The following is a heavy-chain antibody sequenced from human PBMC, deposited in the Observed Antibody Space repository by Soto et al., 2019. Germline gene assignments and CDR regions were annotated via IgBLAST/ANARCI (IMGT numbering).Heavy chain of an antibody. CDR2: IYVSGTT. Sequence: QVQLQESGPGLVKPSQTLSLSCAVSGGSISSGGYHWSWIRQHPGKGLEWIGHIYVSGTTYYNQSLKSRVTISVDTSKNQFTLKLSSVTAADTAVYYCARAQVSASSYAMDVWGQGTTVTGSS. J-gene: IGHJ6*02. V-gene: IGHV4-31*11. CDR3: ARAQVSASSYAMDV. D-gene: IGHD2-21*02. CDR1: GGSISSGGYH.